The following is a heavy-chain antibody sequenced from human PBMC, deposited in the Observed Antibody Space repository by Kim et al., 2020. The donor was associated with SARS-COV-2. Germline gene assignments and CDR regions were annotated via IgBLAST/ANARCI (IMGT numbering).Heavy chain of an antibody. J-gene: IGHJ4*02. V-gene: IGHV3-33*03. D-gene: IGHD2-2*01. CDR3: ATDCSSTSCYHY. Sequence: YYADSVKGRFTISRDNSKNTLYLQMNSLRAEDTAVYYCATDCSSTSCYHYWGQGTLVTVSS.